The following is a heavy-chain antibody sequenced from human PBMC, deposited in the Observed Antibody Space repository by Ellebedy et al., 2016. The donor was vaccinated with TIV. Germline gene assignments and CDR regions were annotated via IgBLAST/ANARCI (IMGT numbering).Heavy chain of an antibody. CDR2: IYSSGTT. V-gene: IGHV4-59*12. Sequence: SETLSLXCGVSGGAISSYYWSWIRQPPGRGLEWIGYIYSSGTTNYNPSLKGRVTMSVDTSQNQFSLRLTSVTVADTAVYYCAREFPAAASDWRFDLWGRGTLVTVSS. CDR3: AREFPAAASDWRFDL. D-gene: IGHD6-13*01. CDR1: GGAISSYY. J-gene: IGHJ2*01.